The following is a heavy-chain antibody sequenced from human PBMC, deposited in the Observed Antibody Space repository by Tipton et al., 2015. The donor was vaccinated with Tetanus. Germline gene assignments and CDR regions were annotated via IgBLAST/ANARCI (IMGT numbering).Heavy chain of an antibody. CDR3: ARGDYYGSGSDWYYGMDV. CDR1: GFTFSSYG. J-gene: IGHJ6*02. V-gene: IGHV3-33*01. Sequence: SLRLSCAASGFTFSSYGMHWVRQAPGKGLEWVAVIWYDGSNKYYADSVKGRFTISRDNSKNTLYLQMNSLRAEDTAVYYCARGDYYGSGSDWYYGMDVWGQGTTVTVSS. D-gene: IGHD3-10*01. CDR2: IWYDGSNK.